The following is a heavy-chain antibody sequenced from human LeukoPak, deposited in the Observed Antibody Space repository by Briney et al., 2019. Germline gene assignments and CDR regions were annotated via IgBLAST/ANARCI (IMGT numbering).Heavy chain of an antibody. V-gene: IGHV3-23*01. D-gene: IGHD3-22*01. Sequence: GGSLRLSCAASGFTFSSYAMSWVRQAPGKGLEWVSAISGSGGSTYYADSVKGRFTISRDNSKNTLYLQMNSLRAEDTAVYYCAKDQDYYDRSGSFDYWGQGTLVTVSS. CDR2: ISGSGGST. CDR3: AKDQDYYDRSGSFDY. J-gene: IGHJ4*02. CDR1: GFTFSSYA.